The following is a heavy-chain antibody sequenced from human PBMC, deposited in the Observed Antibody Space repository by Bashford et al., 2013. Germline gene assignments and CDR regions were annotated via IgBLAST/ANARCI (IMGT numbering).Heavy chain of an antibody. D-gene: IGHD3-16*01. CDR2: IYYSGST. J-gene: IGHJ4*02. Sequence: SETLSLTCTVSGGSISSSSYYWGWIRQPPGKGLEWIGSIYYSGSTYYNPSLKSRVTISVDTSKNQFSLKLSSVDRRRRRSVYYCARTGXQSFDYVGQGPGHRLX. CDR3: ARTGXQSFDY. CDR1: GGSISSSSYY. V-gene: IGHV4-39*01.